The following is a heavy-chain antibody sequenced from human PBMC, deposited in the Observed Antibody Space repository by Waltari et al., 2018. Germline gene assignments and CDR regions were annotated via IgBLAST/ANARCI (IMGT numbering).Heavy chain of an antibody. Sequence: EVQLVESGGGLVQPGGSLRLSCAASGFTFSEFWMSWVRQAPGKGLEWVANIKQDGSDKYYVESVKGRFTISRDNANNLLFLQMNSLRVDETALYYCSSMDFWGKGTTVIVSS. J-gene: IGHJ6*03. CDR3: SSMDF. V-gene: IGHV3-7*01. CDR2: IKQDGSDK. CDR1: GFTFSEFW.